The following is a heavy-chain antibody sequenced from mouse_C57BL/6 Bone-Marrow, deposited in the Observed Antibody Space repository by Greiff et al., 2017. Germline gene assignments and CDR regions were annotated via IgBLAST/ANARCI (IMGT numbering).Heavy chain of an antibody. Sequence: DVQLVESGGGLVQPGGSMKLSCAASGFTFSDAWMDWVRQSPEKGLEWVAEIRNKANNHATYYAESVKGRFTISRDDSKSSVYLQMNSLRAEDTGIYYCTRDTTVVGAMDYWGQGTSVTVSS. CDR3: TRDTTVVGAMDY. CDR2: IRNKANNHAT. J-gene: IGHJ4*01. CDR1: GFTFSDAW. D-gene: IGHD1-1*01. V-gene: IGHV6-6*01.